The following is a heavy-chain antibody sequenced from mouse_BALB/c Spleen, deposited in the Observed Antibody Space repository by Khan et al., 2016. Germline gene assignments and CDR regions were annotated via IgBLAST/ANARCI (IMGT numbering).Heavy chain of an antibody. V-gene: IGHV1S132*01. Sequence: QVQLQQSGAELVKPGASVKLSCKTSGYTFTSYWIQWVKQRPGQGLGWIGEIFPGAGTTYYNEKFKGKATLTIDTSSSTAYLQLSSLTSEDSAGCFWAEYDYSLYYGMDYWGQGTSVTVSS. D-gene: IGHD2-4*01. J-gene: IGHJ4*01. CDR2: IFPGAGTT. CDR3: AEYDYSLYYGMDY. CDR1: GYTFTSYW.